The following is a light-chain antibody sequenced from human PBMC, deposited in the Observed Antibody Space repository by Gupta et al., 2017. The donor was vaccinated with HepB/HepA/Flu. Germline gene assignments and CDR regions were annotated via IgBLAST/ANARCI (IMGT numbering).Light chain of an antibody. CDR3: QQNYCIPQGR. Sequence: DIQLTQSPSSLSASVGDRVIITCRASQSISTYLNWYQQKPGTAPQLLIYGASSLQIGVPSRFSGSGSGTEFTLTISSLQPADFATYYCQQNYCIPQGRFGQGTKLEV. J-gene: IGKJ1*01. CDR2: GAS. V-gene: IGKV1-39*01. CDR1: QSISTY.